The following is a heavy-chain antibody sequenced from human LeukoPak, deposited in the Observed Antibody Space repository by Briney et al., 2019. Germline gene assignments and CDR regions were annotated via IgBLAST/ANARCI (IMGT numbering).Heavy chain of an antibody. CDR3: AKDKFQMATRVGYYYMDV. Sequence: GGSLRLSCAASGFTFSSYAMHWARQAPGKGLEWVAVISYDGSNKYYADSVKGRFTISRDNSKNTLYLQMNSLRAEDTAVYYCAKDKFQMATRVGYYYMDVWGKGTTVTISS. D-gene: IGHD5-24*01. CDR1: GFTFSSYA. CDR2: ISYDGSNK. J-gene: IGHJ6*03. V-gene: IGHV3-30*04.